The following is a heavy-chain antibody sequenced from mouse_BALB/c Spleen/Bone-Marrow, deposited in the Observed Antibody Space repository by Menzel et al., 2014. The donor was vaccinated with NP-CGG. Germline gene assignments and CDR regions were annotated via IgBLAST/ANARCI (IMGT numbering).Heavy chain of an antibody. CDR3: ADLGDY. CDR1: GFNVKATY. J-gene: IGHJ2*01. V-gene: IGHV14-3*02. D-gene: IGHD4-1*01. CDR2: IDPATCNS. Sequence: EAKLVVSGAELVKPGASVKLFCSASGFNVKATYIHWVKQRPEQGPEWFGRIDPATCNSKYDPNFQRKATVTPDTSVNTGYLQLSTPKSEDTAVYYCADLGDYRGQGTTRTGYS.